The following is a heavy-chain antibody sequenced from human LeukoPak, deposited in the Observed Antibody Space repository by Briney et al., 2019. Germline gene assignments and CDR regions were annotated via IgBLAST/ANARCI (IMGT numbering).Heavy chain of an antibody. CDR3: TTEVDIVLMVNTYLVDY. Sequence: GGSLRLSCAASGFTFSNAWMSWVRQAPGKGLEWVGRIKSKTDGGTTDYAAPVKGRFTISRDDSKNTLYLQMNSLKTEDTAVYYCTTEVDIVLMVNTYLVDYWGQGTLVTVSS. V-gene: IGHV3-15*01. D-gene: IGHD2-8*01. CDR2: IKSKTDGGTT. J-gene: IGHJ4*02. CDR1: GFTFSNAW.